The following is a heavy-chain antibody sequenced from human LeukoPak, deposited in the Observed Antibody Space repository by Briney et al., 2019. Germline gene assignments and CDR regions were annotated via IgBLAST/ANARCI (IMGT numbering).Heavy chain of an antibody. Sequence: GGSLRLSCAASGFTFSSYGMHWVRQAPGKGLEWVSYISSSGSTIYYADSVKGRFTISRDNAKNSLYLQMNSLRAEDTAVYYCARTRYGDYISDGPLSWGQGTLVTVSS. J-gene: IGHJ4*02. V-gene: IGHV3-48*04. CDR1: GFTFSSYG. D-gene: IGHD4-17*01. CDR3: ARTRYGDYISDGPLS. CDR2: ISSSGSTI.